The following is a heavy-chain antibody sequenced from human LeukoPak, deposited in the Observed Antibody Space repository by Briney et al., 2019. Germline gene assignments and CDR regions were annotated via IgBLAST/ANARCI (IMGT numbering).Heavy chain of an antibody. J-gene: IGHJ4*02. CDR1: GGSFSGCY. Sequence: RPSETLSLTCAVYGGSFSGCYWSWIRQPPGKGLEWIGEINHSGSTNYNPSLKSRVTISVDTSKNQFSLKLSSVTAADTAVYYCANSYGGNVFPRSGNFDYWGQGTLVTVSS. V-gene: IGHV4-34*01. CDR3: ANSYGGNVFPRSGNFDY. CDR2: INHSGST. D-gene: IGHD4-23*01.